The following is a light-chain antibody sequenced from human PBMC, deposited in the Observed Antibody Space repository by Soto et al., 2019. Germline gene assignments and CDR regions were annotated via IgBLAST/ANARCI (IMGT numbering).Light chain of an antibody. CDR1: QSVGSRW. Sequence: EIVLTQSPGTVSLSPGERATLSCRASQSVGSRWLAWYQQKPGQAPRVLIYGGSNRATGIPDRFSGSGSGTDFKLTISRLETEDFAVYYWQQYYSSRTFGQGTEVEMK. V-gene: IGKV3-20*01. J-gene: IGKJ1*01. CDR3: QQYYSSRT. CDR2: GGS.